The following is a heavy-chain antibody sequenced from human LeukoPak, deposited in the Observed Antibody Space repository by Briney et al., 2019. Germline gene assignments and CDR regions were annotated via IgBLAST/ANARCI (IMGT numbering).Heavy chain of an antibody. V-gene: IGHV1-2*02. CDR3: ARPNWGSYRAFDI. CDR1: GYTFTSYY. Sequence: ASVKVSCKASGYTFTSYYMHWVRQAPGQGLEWMGWINPNSGGTNYAQKFQGRVTMTRDTSISTAYMELSRLRSDDTAVYYCARPNWGSYRAFDIWGQGTMVTVSS. D-gene: IGHD7-27*01. J-gene: IGHJ3*02. CDR2: INPNSGGT.